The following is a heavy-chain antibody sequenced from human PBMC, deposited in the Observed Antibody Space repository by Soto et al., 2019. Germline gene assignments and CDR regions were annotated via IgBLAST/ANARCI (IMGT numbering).Heavy chain of an antibody. V-gene: IGHV3-9*01. J-gene: IGHJ4*02. CDR1: GFTFDDYA. CDR2: ISWNSGSI. CDR3: AKGSLRGYSGYDLFDY. Sequence: PGGSLRLSCAASGFTFDDYAMHWVRQAPGKGLEWVSGISWNSGSIGYADSVKGRFTISRDNAKNSLYLQMNSLRAEDTAVYYCAKGSLRGYSGYDLFDYWGQGTLVTVSS. D-gene: IGHD5-12*01.